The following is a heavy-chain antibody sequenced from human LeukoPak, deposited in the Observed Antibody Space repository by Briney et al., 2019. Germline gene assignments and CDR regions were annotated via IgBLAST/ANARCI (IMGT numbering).Heavy chain of an antibody. CDR3: AKMYGGTYIGN. J-gene: IGHJ4*02. D-gene: IGHD1-26*01. V-gene: IGHV3-53*01. CDR1: GFTFSNAW. CDR2: IYSGGST. Sequence: PGGSLRLSCAASGFTFSNAWMSWVRQAPGKGLEWVSVIYSGGSTYYADSVKGRFTISRDNSKSTLYIQMNSLRAEDTAVYYCAKMYGGTYIGNWGQGTLVTVSA.